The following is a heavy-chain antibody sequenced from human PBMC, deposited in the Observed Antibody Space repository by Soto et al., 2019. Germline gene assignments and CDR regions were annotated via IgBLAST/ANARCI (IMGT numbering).Heavy chain of an antibody. J-gene: IGHJ4*02. V-gene: IGHV4-34*01. Sequence: SETLSLTCVVHGGSFNSNYWTWVRQPPGKGLEWIGEINHSGSTNYNASLKSRVTISVDTSKKQFSLNLSSVTAADTAVYYCLSARFDYWGQGTLVTVSS. CDR2: INHSGST. CDR3: LSARFDY. D-gene: IGHD6-19*01. CDR1: GGSFNSNY.